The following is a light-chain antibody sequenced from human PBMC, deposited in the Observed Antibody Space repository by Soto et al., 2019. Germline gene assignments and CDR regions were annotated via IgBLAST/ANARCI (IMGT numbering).Light chain of an antibody. V-gene: IGLV2-14*01. CDR1: SRDVGGYTY. Sequence: QSALTQPAAVSGAPGQSISISCTGTSRDVGGYTYVSWSQQHPRKAPNLMIYEVSNRPSGVSNRFSASKSGNTASLTISGLQAEDEADYYCSSYTSSPTLVFGTGTKVTVL. CDR2: EVS. J-gene: IGLJ1*01. CDR3: SSYTSSPTLV.